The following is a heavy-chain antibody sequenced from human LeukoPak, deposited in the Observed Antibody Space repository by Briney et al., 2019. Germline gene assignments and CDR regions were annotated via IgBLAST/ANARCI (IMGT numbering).Heavy chain of an antibody. J-gene: IGHJ3*02. Sequence: ASVKVSCKASDYTLIDYDISWVRQAPGQGLEWMGWISGYNGNTNYAQKLQGRVTMTTDTSSTTAYMELRSLRSDDTAMYYCARDESVFDIWGQGTMVTVSS. CDR1: DYTLIDYD. CDR2: ISGYNGNT. CDR3: ARDESVFDI. V-gene: IGHV1-18*01. D-gene: IGHD5/OR15-5a*01.